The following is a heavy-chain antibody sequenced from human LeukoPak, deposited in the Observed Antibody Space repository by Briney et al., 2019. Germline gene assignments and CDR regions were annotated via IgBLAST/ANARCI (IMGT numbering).Heavy chain of an antibody. CDR2: ISGSGSGT. V-gene: IGHV3-23*01. Sequence: GSLRLSCAASGFTFSSSAMNWVRQAPGKGLEWVSVISGSGSGTYYADSVKGRFTISRDNSKNTLSLQMSSLRAEDTAIYYCAKVGGQWLGYFDYWGQGTLVTVSS. D-gene: IGHD6-19*01. CDR1: GFTFSSSA. CDR3: AKVGGQWLGYFDY. J-gene: IGHJ4*02.